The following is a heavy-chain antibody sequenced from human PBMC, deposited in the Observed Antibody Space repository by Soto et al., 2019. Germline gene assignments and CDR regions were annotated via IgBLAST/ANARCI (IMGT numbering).Heavy chain of an antibody. J-gene: IGHJ5*02. CDR3: TKGDSSGYFDPSAGYSTPDH. CDR1: GFIFKDFA. Sequence: EVQLFESGGGLVEPGGSLRLSWAASGFIFKDFAMSWVRQAPGKGLEGASTITTSDDITYSADSVRGRFTISRDNSANTLFLQMSSLRGDDTATYYCTKGDSSGYFDPSAGYSTPDHWGQGTLVTVSS. D-gene: IGHD2-15*01. V-gene: IGHV3-23*01. CDR2: ITTSDDIT.